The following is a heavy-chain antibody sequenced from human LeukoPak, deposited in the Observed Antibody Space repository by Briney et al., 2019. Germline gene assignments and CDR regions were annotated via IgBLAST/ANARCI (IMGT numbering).Heavy chain of an antibody. CDR1: GYTFTGYY. J-gene: IGHJ6*03. V-gene: IGHV1-2*02. D-gene: IGHD6-13*01. Sequence: ASVKVSCKASGYTFTGYYMHWVRQAPGQGLEWMGWINPNSGGTNYAQKFQGRVTMTRDTSISTAYMELSRLRSDDTAVYYCASVEGSSYHCYYYMDVWGKGTTVTVSS. CDR3: ASVEGSSYHCYYYMDV. CDR2: INPNSGGT.